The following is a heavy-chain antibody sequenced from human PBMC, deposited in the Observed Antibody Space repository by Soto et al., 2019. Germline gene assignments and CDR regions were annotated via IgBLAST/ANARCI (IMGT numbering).Heavy chain of an antibody. CDR3: ARLEGLATISYSFDF. D-gene: IGHD3-9*01. V-gene: IGHV4-39*01. J-gene: IGHJ4*02. Sequence: QLQLQESGPGLVKPSETLSLTCSVSGDSINSDKYYWGWIRQPPGKGLEWIGSIYYRGNTYYNPSLKTRFTISLDKTTSPLCLKMNSGTAADAAVYFCARLEGLATISYSFDFWGQGALVTVYS. CDR2: IYYRGNT. CDR1: GDSINSDKYY.